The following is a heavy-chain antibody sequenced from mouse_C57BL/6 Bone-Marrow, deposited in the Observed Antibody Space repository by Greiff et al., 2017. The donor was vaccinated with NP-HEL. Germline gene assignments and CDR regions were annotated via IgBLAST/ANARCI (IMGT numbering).Heavy chain of an antibody. V-gene: IGHV8-8*01. CDR3: ARIGREGRTTVVAPWYFDV. J-gene: IGHJ1*03. CDR2: IWWDDDK. D-gene: IGHD1-1*01. CDR1: GFSLSTFGMG. Sequence: QVTLKVSGPGILQPSQTLSLTCSFSGFSLSTFGMGVGWIRQPSGKGLEWLAHIWWDDDKYYNPALKSRLTIPKDTSKNQVFLKSANVDTADTATYYCARIGREGRTTVVAPWYFDVWGTGTTVTVSS.